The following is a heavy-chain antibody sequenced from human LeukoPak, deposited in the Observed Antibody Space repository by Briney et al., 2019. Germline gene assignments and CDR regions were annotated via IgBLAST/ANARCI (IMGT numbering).Heavy chain of an antibody. CDR1: GGSFSGYY. V-gene: IGHV4-34*01. D-gene: IGHD2-15*01. J-gene: IGHJ6*03. Sequence: SETLSLTCAVYGGSFSGYYGSWIRQPPGKGLEWIGEINHSGSTNYNPSLKSRVTISVDTSKNQFSLKLSSVTAADTAVYYCARTPHHCSGGSCYYYYMDVWGKGTTVTVSS. CDR3: ARTPHHCSGGSCYYYYMDV. CDR2: INHSGST.